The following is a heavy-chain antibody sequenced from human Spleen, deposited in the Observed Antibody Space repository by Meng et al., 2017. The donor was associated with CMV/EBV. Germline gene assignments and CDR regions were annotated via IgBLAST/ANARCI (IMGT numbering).Heavy chain of an antibody. Sequence: SQTLSLTCVISGDSVSSNSAVWSWIRQSPSRGLEWLGRTYYRSKWYNDYAVSVKSRITINPDTSTNQFSLKLHSVTPEDTAVYYCAREGITLVRGVVYSYYGMGVWGQGTTVTVSS. CDR3: AREGITLVRGVVYSYYGMGV. J-gene: IGHJ6*02. CDR2: TYYRSKWYN. V-gene: IGHV6-1*01. CDR1: GDSVSSNSAV. D-gene: IGHD3-10*01.